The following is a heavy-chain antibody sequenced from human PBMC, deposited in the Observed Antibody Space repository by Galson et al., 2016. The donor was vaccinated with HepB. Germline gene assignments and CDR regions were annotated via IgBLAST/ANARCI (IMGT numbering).Heavy chain of an antibody. V-gene: IGHV3-30*18. D-gene: IGHD6-6*01. CDR2: IRYDGGQE. CDR1: GLSFGNYG. Sequence: SLRLSCAVSGLSFGNYGFHWVRQAPGKGLEWVAGIRYDGGQEYYSDSVRGRFTISRGNSKNTLYLPMNNLRPEDTAVYYCAKDYAVAARPPDYWGQGTLVTVSS. CDR3: AKDYAVAARPPDY. J-gene: IGHJ4*02.